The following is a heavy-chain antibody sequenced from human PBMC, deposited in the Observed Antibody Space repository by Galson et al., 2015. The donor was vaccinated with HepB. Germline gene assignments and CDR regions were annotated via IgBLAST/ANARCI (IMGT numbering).Heavy chain of an antibody. CDR2: ISYDGSNK. D-gene: IGHD3-3*01. J-gene: IGHJ6*02. CDR1: GFTFSSYA. CDR3: ARDGKPGGGVVIAAIAIVPSYGMDV. V-gene: IGHV3-30-3*01. Sequence: SLRLSCAASGFTFSSYAMHWVRQAPGKGLEWVAVISYDGSNKYYADSVKGRFTISRDNSKNTLYLQMNSLRAEDTAVYYCARDGKPGGGVVIAAIAIVPSYGMDVWGQGTTVTVSS.